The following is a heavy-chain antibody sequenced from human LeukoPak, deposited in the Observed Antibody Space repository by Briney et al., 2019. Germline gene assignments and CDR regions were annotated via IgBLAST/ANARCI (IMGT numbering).Heavy chain of an antibody. CDR2: INWNGGST. Sequence: GGSLRLSCAASGFTFDDYGMSWVRQAPGKGLEWVSGINWNGGSTGYADSVKGRFTISRDNAKNSLYLQMNSLSAEDTALYYCARDYYDSSGPHDAFDIWGQGTMVTVSS. D-gene: IGHD3-22*01. CDR1: GFTFDDYG. V-gene: IGHV3-20*04. CDR3: ARDYYDSSGPHDAFDI. J-gene: IGHJ3*02.